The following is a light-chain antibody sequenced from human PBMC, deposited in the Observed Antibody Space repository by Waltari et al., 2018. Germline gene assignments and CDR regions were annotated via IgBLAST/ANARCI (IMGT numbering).Light chain of an antibody. CDR2: GAS. CDR1: QSVKTN. Sequence: EIVLTQSPATLSVSPGERATLSCRASQSVKTNLAWYQQKPGQAPRLLIYGASNRATGVPARFSGSGSGTDFTPTISSLQSEDFALYYCQQYNHWPPVFTFGPGTKLDIK. V-gene: IGKV3-15*01. J-gene: IGKJ3*01. CDR3: QQYNHWPPVFT.